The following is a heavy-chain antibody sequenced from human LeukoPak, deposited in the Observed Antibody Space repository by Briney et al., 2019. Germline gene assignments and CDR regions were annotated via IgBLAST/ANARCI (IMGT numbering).Heavy chain of an antibody. D-gene: IGHD3-16*01. Sequence: PSETLSLTCAVSGYSISSGYYWGWIRQPPGKGLEWIGSIYHSGSTYYNPSLKSRVTISVDTSKNQFSLKLSSVTAADTAVYYCAGGRRLSRRWGKFDYWGQGTLVTVSS. V-gene: IGHV4-38-2*01. CDR3: AGGRRLSRRWGKFDY. CDR2: IYHSGST. J-gene: IGHJ4*02. CDR1: GYSISSGYY.